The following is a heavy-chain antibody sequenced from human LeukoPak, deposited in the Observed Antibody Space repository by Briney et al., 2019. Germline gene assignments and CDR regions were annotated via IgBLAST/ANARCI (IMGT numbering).Heavy chain of an antibody. CDR2: IYYSGST. Sequence: PSETLSLTCSVSGGSINSYYWSWIRQPPGKGLEWIGYIYYSGSTNYSPSLKSRVSISIDTSKNQFSLNLRSVTAAATAVFYCALIDYYTYGLVYWGQGTLVTVSS. V-gene: IGHV4-59*01. D-gene: IGHD3-10*01. J-gene: IGHJ4*02. CDR1: GGSINSYY. CDR3: ALIDYYTYGLVY.